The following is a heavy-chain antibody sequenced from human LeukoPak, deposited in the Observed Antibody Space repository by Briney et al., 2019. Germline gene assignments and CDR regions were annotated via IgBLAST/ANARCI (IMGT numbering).Heavy chain of an antibody. V-gene: IGHV3-33*01. CDR1: RFTFRNYG. CDR2: IWYDGSEK. J-gene: IGHJ4*02. CDR3: ARDRGWPAVHFDL. Sequence: PGGSLRLSCAASRFTFRNYGMHWVRQAPGKGLEWVAVIWYDGSEKYCVDSVKGRFTVSRDNSKTTVYLQMNSLRVEDTAVYYCARDRGWPAVHFDLWGQGTLVTVSS. D-gene: IGHD2-15*01.